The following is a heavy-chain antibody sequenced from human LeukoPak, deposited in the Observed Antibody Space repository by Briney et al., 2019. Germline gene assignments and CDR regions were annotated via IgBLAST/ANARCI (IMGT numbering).Heavy chain of an antibody. J-gene: IGHJ5*02. D-gene: IGHD5-24*01. Sequence: SETLSLTCTVSGGSISSSSYFWGWVRQPPGQGLEWVGTIYYDGNTYYNPSLKGRVIISVDTSKNQFSLKLSSVTAADTAVYYCASLSRDGNNWFDPWGQGTLVTVSS. CDR3: ASLSRDGNNWFDP. CDR2: IYYDGNT. V-gene: IGHV4-39*01. CDR1: GGSISSSSYF.